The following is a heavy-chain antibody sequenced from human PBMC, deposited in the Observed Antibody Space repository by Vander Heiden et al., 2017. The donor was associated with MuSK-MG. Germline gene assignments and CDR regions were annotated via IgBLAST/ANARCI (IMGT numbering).Heavy chain of an antibody. CDR3: ARETWHYDSSGYYPHDAFDI. CDR1: GGSISSGSYY. D-gene: IGHD3-22*01. J-gene: IGHJ3*02. CDR2: IYTSGST. V-gene: IGHV4-61*02. Sequence: QVQLQESGPGLVKPSQTLSLTCTVSGGSISSGSYYWGWIRQPAGKGLEWIGRIYTSGSTNYNPSLKSRVTIAVDTSKNQFSLKLSSVTAADTAVYYCARETWHYDSSGYYPHDAFDIWGQGTMVTVSS.